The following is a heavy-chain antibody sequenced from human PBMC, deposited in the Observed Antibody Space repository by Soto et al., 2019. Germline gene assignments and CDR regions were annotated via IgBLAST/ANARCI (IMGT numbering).Heavy chain of an antibody. CDR1: GFTFSAYG. CDR2: ISNNGNDR. J-gene: IGHJ5*02. V-gene: IGHV3-30*18. Sequence: VDLVESGGGVVQPGRSLRLSCEASGFTFSAYGMHWVRQAPGKGLEWVAAISNNGNDRYYADSVKGRFTISRDNSKNTLYMQMHSLRSEDTAIYYCPKATAVAYQWFDAWGQGTLVTVSS. D-gene: IGHD6-19*01. CDR3: PKATAVAYQWFDA.